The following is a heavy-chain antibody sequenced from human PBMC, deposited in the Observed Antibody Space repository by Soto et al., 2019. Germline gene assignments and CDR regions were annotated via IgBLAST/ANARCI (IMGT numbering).Heavy chain of an antibody. V-gene: IGHV1-18*01. D-gene: IGHD2-2*01. CDR2: ISAYNGNT. J-gene: IGHJ3*02. Sequence: ASVKVSCKASGYTFTSYGISLVRQAPGQGLEWMGWISAYNGNTNYAQKLQGRVTMTTDTSTSTAYMELRSLRSDDTAVYYCAREKSLGFCSSTSCSKPGFIMVGGVLELVVFDIWGKGKMVTVSS. CDR1: GYTFTSYG. CDR3: AREKSLGFCSSTSCSKPGFIMVGGVLELVVFDI.